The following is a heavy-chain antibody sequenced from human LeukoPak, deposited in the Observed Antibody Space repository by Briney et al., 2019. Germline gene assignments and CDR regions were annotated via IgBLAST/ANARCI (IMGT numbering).Heavy chain of an antibody. Sequence: GGSLRLSCAASGCTFSTYWMHWARQAPGKGLVWVSRINSDGSRTTYADSVKGRFTISRDNAKNTLYLQMNSLRAEDTAVYYCARARGDYYDSSEGVLDVWGQGTTVTVSS. J-gene: IGHJ6*02. CDR2: INSDGSRT. CDR1: GCTFSTYW. V-gene: IGHV3-74*01. CDR3: ARARGDYYDSSEGVLDV. D-gene: IGHD3-22*01.